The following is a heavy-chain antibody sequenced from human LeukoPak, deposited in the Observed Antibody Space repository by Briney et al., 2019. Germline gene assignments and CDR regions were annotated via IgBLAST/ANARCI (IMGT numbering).Heavy chain of an antibody. V-gene: IGHV1-69*05. CDR2: IIPIFGTA. D-gene: IGHD6-6*01. Sequence: SVKVSCKASGGTFSSYAISWVRQAPGQGLEWMGGIIPIFGTANYAQKFQGRVTITTDESTSTAYMELSSLRSDDTAVYYCARGKYSASSGGFEYWGQGTLVTVSS. J-gene: IGHJ4*02. CDR1: GGTFSSYA. CDR3: ARGKYSASSGGFEY.